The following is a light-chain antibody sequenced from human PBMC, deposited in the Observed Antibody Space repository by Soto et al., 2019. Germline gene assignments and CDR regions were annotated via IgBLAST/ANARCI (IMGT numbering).Light chain of an antibody. J-gene: IGLJ2*01. V-gene: IGLV2-14*01. CDR2: EVT. CDR1: SSDFGAYKS. CDR3: SSYTNSSTVV. Sequence: QPVLTQPASVSGSPGQSITISCTGTSSDFGAYKSVSWYQQHPGEAPKLMIYEVTNRPSGVSNRFSGSKSGNTASLAIFGLQAEDEADYYCSSYTNSSTVVFGGGTKVTVL.